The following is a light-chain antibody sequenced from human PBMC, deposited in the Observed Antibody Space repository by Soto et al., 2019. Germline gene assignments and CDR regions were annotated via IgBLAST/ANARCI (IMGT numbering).Light chain of an antibody. J-gene: IGKJ4*01. Sequence: PGDSVTLPCRASQSVSSSYLTWYQQKPGQAPRLLIHGASPRATGIAARFSGGGSGTDLTLTISRLEPEDFAVYYCQQFSSYPLTFGGGTKVDIK. CDR1: QSVSSSY. CDR2: GAS. CDR3: QQFSSYPLT. V-gene: IGKV3-20*01.